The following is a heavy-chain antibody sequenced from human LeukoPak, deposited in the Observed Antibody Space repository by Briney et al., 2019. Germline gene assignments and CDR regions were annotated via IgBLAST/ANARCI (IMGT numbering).Heavy chain of an antibody. J-gene: IGHJ2*01. CDR1: GYTFTSYY. D-gene: IGHD2-2*01. Sequence: ASVKVSCKASGYTFTSYYMHWVRQAPGQGLEWMGIINPSGGSTSYAQKFQGRVTMTRDTSTSTVYMELSSPRSEDTAAYYCARPVVPAARTASFDLWGRGTLVTVSS. CDR3: ARPVVPAARTASFDL. V-gene: IGHV1-46*01. CDR2: INPSGGST.